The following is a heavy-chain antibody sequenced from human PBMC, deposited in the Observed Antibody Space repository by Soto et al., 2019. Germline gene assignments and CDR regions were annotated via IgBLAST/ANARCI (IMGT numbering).Heavy chain of an antibody. Sequence: SEALFLTCTFSCDSITASYSNFSVICLPPGKGLEWIGTFYYSGTTSQNPPLRSRITISGDTSRNQFSLNLRSVTAADTAVYYCARQVRNYRNYFNYWGQGTLVTVSS. CDR1: CDSITASYSN. CDR2: FYYSGTT. CDR3: ARQVRNYRNYFNY. V-gene: IGHV4-39*01. J-gene: IGHJ4*02. D-gene: IGHD1-7*01.